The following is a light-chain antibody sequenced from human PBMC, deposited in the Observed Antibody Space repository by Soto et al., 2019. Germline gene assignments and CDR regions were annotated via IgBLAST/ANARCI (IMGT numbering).Light chain of an antibody. J-gene: IGKJ1*01. CDR2: AAS. CDR3: QQSYSSPPT. CDR1: PSISNH. V-gene: IGKV1-39*01. Sequence: DIQMTQSPSSLSASVEDRVIITCRASPSISNHLNWYQQKPGQAPKLLIFAASSLQSGVPSRLSGSRSGPDFTLTISSLQPEDFATYDCQQSYSSPPTFGQGTKVEIK.